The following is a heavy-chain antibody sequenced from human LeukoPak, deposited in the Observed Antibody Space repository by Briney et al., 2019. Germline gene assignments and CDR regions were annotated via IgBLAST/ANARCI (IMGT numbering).Heavy chain of an antibody. V-gene: IGHV1-46*01. CDR3: ARGTGGAIAVAGTAHDY. D-gene: IGHD6-19*01. CDR1: GYTFTSHY. Sequence: ASVKVSCKASGYTFTSHYMHWVRQAPGQGLEWMGIINPSGGSTSYAQKFQGRVTMTRDMSTSTVYMELSSLRSEDTAVYYCARGTGGAIAVAGTAHDYWGQGTLVTVSS. J-gene: IGHJ4*02. CDR2: INPSGGST.